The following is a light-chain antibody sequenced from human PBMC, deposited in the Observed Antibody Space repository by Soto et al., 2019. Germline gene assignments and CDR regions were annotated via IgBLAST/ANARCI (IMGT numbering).Light chain of an antibody. CDR1: ESVNSW. CDR3: QHYDTYPWT. V-gene: IGKV1-5*03. CDR2: KAS. Sequence: DIQMTQSPSTLSASIGDRVTITCRASESVNSWLAWYQQKPGKAPKLLIYKASTLKSGVPSRFSGSASGTDFTLTITSLQHQYFATYYYQHYDTYPWTFGQGTNVEIK. J-gene: IGKJ1*01.